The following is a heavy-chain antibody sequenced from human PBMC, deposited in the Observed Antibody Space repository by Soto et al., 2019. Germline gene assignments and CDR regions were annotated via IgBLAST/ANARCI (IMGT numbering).Heavy chain of an antibody. D-gene: IGHD6-13*01. V-gene: IGHV1-46*01. CDR1: GYTFTSYY. Sequence: ASVKVSCKASGYTFTSYYMHWVRQAPGQGLEWMGIINPSGGSTSYAQKFQGRVTMTRDTSTSTVYMELSRLRSEDTAVYYCASSKAAAGLFDCWRKGSMCTVSS. CDR2: INPSGGST. CDR3: ASSKAAAGLFDC. J-gene: IGHJ4*02.